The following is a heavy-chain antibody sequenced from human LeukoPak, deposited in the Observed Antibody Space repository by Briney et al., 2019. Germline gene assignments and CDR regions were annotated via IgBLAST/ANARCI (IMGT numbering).Heavy chain of an antibody. Sequence: PGGSLRLSCAASGFTFSSYGMHWVRQAPGKGLEWVAFIWYDGSNKYYADSVKRRFTISRDNAKSSLYLQMDSLRAEDTAVYYCARDPYSGNYGAYYYYYMDVWGKGTTVTISS. CDR2: IWYDGSNK. J-gene: IGHJ6*03. CDR3: ARDPYSGNYGAYYYYYMDV. D-gene: IGHD1-26*01. CDR1: GFTFSSYG. V-gene: IGHV3-33*01.